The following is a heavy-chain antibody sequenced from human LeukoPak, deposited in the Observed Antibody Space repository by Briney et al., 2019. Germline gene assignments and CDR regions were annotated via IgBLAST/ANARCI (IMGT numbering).Heavy chain of an antibody. CDR1: GGSISSGSYY. V-gene: IGHV4-61*02. CDR3: ARSLWYSDAFDI. D-gene: IGHD6-13*01. J-gene: IGHJ3*02. Sequence: PSETLSLTCTVSGGSISSGSYYWRWIRQPAGTGLEWIGRIYTSGSTNYNPSLKSRVTISVDTSKNQFSLKLSSVTAVDTAVYYCARSLWYSDAFDIWGQGTMVTVSS. CDR2: IYTSGST.